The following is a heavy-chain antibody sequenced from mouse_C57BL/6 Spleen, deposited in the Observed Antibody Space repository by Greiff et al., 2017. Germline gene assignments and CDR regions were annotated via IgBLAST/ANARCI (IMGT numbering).Heavy chain of an antibody. J-gene: IGHJ3*01. V-gene: IGHV1-76*01. CDR3: ARERYYGSSPFAY. CDR1: GYTFTDYY. CDR2: IYPGSGNT. D-gene: IGHD1-1*01. Sequence: QVQLKESGAELVRPGASVKLSCKASGYTFTDYYINWVKQRPGQGLEWIARIYPGSGNTYYNEKFKGKATLTAEKSSSTAYMQLSSLTSEDSAVYFCARERYYGSSPFAYWGQGTLVTVSA.